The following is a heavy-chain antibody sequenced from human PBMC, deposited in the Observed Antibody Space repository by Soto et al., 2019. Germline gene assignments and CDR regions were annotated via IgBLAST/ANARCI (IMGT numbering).Heavy chain of an antibody. D-gene: IGHD6-13*01. J-gene: IGHJ4*02. V-gene: IGHV3-23*01. CDR2: ISGSGDST. CDR1: GFTFSSYA. Sequence: GGSLRLSCAASGFTFSSYAMNWVRQAPGKGLEWVSVISGSGDSTYYADSVKGRFIISRDNSKNTLYLQMKSLRAEDTAVYYCARRGPGTYFAYWGQGTLVTVPQ. CDR3: ARRGPGTYFAY.